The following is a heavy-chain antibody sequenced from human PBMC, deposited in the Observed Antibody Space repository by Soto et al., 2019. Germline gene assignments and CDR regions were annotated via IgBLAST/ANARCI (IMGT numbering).Heavy chain of an antibody. Sequence: QVQLVQSGAEVKKPGASVKVSCNTSGYTFTNYGITWVRQAPGQGLEWMGWISAYNGNTGDTQKLQGRVTITTDTSTSTAYMELRSLRSDDTAVYYCARDLGYYYDSSGFYSYFQYWGQGTLVTVSS. CDR1: GYTFTNYG. D-gene: IGHD3-22*01. V-gene: IGHV1-18*01. CDR3: ARDLGYYYDSSGFYSYFQY. CDR2: ISAYNGNT. J-gene: IGHJ1*01.